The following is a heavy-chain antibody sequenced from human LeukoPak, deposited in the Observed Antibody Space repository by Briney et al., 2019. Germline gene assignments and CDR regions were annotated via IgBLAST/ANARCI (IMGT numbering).Heavy chain of an antibody. V-gene: IGHV1-18*01. CDR3: ANTIVGATTNLDY. D-gene: IGHD1-26*01. CDR1: GYTFPNYG. J-gene: IGHJ4*02. CDR2: ISAYNGNT. Sequence: GASVKVSCKASGYTFPNYGISWVRQAPGQGLEWMGWISAYNGNTNYAQKLQGRVTMTTDTSTSTAYMELRSLRSDDTAVYYCANTIVGATTNLDYWGQGTLVTVSS.